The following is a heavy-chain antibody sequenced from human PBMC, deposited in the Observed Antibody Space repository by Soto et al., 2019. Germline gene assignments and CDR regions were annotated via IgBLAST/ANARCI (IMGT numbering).Heavy chain of an antibody. CDR2: ISYEGSNK. CDR3: ARSPSYYGIDV. V-gene: IGHV3-30*04. J-gene: IGHJ6*02. CDR1: GFTLRSYA. Sequence: GGSLRLSCAASGFTLRSYAMHWVRQAPGKGLEWVAVISYEGSNKYYADSVKGRFTLTRDNSKKTVDLQMNSLRADDTAVYYCARSPSYYGIDVWGQGTTVTVSS.